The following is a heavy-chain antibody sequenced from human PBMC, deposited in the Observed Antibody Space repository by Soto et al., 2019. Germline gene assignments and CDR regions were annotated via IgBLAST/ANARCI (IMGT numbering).Heavy chain of an antibody. CDR3: ARGWGAGANIHYYYYYYMDV. D-gene: IGHD7-27*01. CDR2: INPNSGGT. CDR1: GYTFTGYY. Sequence: ASVKVSCKASGYTFTGYYMHWVRQAPGQGLEGMGWINPNSGGTNYAQKFQGWVTMTRDTSISTAYMELSRLRSDDTAVYYCARGWGAGANIHYYYYYYMDVWGKGTTVTVSS. J-gene: IGHJ6*03. V-gene: IGHV1-2*04.